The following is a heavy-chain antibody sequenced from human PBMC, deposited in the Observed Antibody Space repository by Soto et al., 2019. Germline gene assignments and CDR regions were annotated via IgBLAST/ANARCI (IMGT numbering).Heavy chain of an antibody. J-gene: IGHJ4*02. D-gene: IGHD5-12*01. V-gene: IGHV1-69*01. Sequence: QVQLVQSGAEVKKPGSSVKVSCKASGGTFNNYAISWVRQAPGQGLEWMGGIIPIIGTADYAHKFQGRLAISADESTGTNFMELSSLRSDDTALYYCASGGVNVVATSAFYYWGQGTLVSFSS. CDR3: ASGGVNVVATSAFYY. CDR1: GGTFNNYA. CDR2: IIPIIGTA.